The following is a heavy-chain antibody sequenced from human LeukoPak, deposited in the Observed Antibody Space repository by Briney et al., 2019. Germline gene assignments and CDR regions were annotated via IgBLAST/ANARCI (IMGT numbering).Heavy chain of an antibody. Sequence: GGSLRLSCAASGFTFSSYAMSWVRQAPGKGLEWVSGISPSGSSTYYADSVEGRFTVSRDNSKNTLYLQMNSLRAEDTAVYYCAKDWNYDSSGLYYFDYWGQGTLVTVSS. CDR2: ISPSGSST. V-gene: IGHV3-23*01. CDR1: GFTFSSYA. J-gene: IGHJ4*02. D-gene: IGHD3-22*01. CDR3: AKDWNYDSSGLYYFDY.